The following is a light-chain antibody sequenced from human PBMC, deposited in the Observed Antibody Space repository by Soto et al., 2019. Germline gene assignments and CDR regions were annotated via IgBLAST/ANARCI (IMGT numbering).Light chain of an antibody. J-gene: IGKJ1*01. CDR3: QQYGNSPWT. CDR1: QSVSSSY. Sequence: EIVLTQSPGTLSLSPWERATLSCMASQSVSSSYLAWYQQKPGQAPRLLIYDISSRATGIPDRFSGSGSVTDFTLTIRRLEPEDFAVYYCQQYGNSPWTFGQGTKVHIK. V-gene: IGKV3-20*01. CDR2: DIS.